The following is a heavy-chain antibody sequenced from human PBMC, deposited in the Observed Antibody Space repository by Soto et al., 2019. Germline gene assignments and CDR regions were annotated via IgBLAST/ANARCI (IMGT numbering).Heavy chain of an antibody. D-gene: IGHD2-2*01. CDR1: GFTFSSYA. J-gene: IGHJ4*02. CDR3: AKDLGVVVPAATPETFVDY. V-gene: IGHV3-23*01. CDR2: ISGSGGST. Sequence: GGSLRLSCAASGFTFSSYAMSWVRQAPGKGLEWVSAISGSGGSTYYADSVKGRFTISRDNSKNTLYLQMNSLRAEDTAVYYCAKDLGVVVPAATPETFVDYWGQGTLVTVSS.